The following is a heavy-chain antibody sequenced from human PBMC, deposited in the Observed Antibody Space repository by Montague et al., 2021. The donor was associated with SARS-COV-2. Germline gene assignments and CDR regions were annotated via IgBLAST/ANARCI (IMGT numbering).Heavy chain of an antibody. CDR3: ARDYGDYSYYYGLDV. J-gene: IGHJ6*02. CDR2: IYSSGST. CDR1: GGSIRSGSYY. D-gene: IGHD4-17*01. Sequence: TLSLTCTVSGGSIRSGSYYWSWIRQPAGKELEWIGRIYSSGSTNYNPSLKSRVTMSVDTPKNQFSLKVSSVTAADTAVYYCARDYGDYSYYYGLDVWGQGTTVTVSS. V-gene: IGHV4-61*02.